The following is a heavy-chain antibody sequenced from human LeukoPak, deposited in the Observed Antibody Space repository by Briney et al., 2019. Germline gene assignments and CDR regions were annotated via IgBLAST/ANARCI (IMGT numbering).Heavy chain of an antibody. CDR2: ISGSGGST. J-gene: IGHJ4*02. Sequence: GGFLRLSCAASGFTFSSYAMSWVRLAPGKGLEWVSAISGSGGSTYYADSVKGRFTISRDNSKNTLYLQMNSLRAEDTAVYYCARVSYYGSGSYLYYFDYWGQGTLVTVSS. D-gene: IGHD3-10*01. V-gene: IGHV3-23*01. CDR1: GFTFSSYA. CDR3: ARVSYYGSGSYLYYFDY.